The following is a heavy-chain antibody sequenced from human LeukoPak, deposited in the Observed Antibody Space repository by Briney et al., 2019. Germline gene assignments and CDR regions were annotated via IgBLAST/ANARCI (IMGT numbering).Heavy chain of an antibody. Sequence: PGGSLRLSCAASGFTFSNAWMSWVRQAPGKGLEWVGRINSKTDGGQTDYAAPVKGRFTLSRDDSKTTLYLQKNSLKGEDTGVYYCTTDGSGYYYGSGSNYGGQGTLVTVSS. J-gene: IGHJ4*02. V-gene: IGHV3-15*01. CDR2: INSKTDGGQT. D-gene: IGHD3-10*01. CDR3: TTDGSGYYYGSGSNY. CDR1: GFTFSNAW.